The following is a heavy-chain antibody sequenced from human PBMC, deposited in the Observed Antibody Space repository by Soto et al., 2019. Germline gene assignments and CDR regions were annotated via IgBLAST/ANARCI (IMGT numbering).Heavy chain of an antibody. D-gene: IGHD2-15*01. V-gene: IGHV3-23*01. Sequence: GGSLRLSCAASGFTFSSYAMSWVRQAPGKGLEWVSAISGSGGSTYYADSVKGRFTISRDNSKNTLYLQMNSLRAEDTAVYYCAKAISGGRDGYNFGAFDIWGQGTMVTVSS. CDR3: AKAISGGRDGYNFGAFDI. CDR1: GFTFSSYA. CDR2: ISGSGGST. J-gene: IGHJ3*02.